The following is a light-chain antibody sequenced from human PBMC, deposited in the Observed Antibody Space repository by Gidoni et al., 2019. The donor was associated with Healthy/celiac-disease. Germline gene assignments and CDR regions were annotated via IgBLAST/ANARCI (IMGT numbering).Light chain of an antibody. Sequence: EIVLTHSPATLSLSPGERATLSCGASQSVSSSYLAWYQQKPGLAPRLLIYDASSRATGIPDRFSGSGSGTDFTLTISRLEPEDFAVYYCQQYGSSRLTFGGGTKVEIK. CDR2: DAS. J-gene: IGKJ4*01. CDR1: QSVSSSY. CDR3: QQYGSSRLT. V-gene: IGKV3D-20*01.